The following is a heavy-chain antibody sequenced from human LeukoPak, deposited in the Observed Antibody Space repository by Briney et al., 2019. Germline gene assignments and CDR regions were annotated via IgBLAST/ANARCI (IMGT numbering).Heavy chain of an antibody. CDR1: GFTFSSYA. D-gene: IGHD6-13*01. J-gene: IGHJ4*02. CDR3: AKFHSSWYITTPLFDY. CDR2: ISGSGGST. Sequence: QTGGSLRLSCAASGFTFSSYAMSWVRQAPGKGLEWVSAISGSGGSTYYADSVKGRFTISRDNSKNTLYLQMNSLRAEDTAVYYCAKFHSSWYITTPLFDYWGQGTLVTVSS. V-gene: IGHV3-23*01.